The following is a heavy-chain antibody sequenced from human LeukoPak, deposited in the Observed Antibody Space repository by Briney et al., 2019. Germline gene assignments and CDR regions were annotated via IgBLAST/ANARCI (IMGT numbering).Heavy chain of an antibody. CDR1: GGSISSYY. CDR2: IYYSGST. V-gene: IGHV4-59*12. D-gene: IGHD2/OR15-2a*01. J-gene: IGHJ4*02. CDR3: AITSKTRTFSFDY. Sequence: PSETLSLTCTVSGGSISSYYWSWIRQPPGKGLEWIGYIYYSGSTNYNPSLKSRVTISVDTSKNQFSLKLSSVTAADTAVYYCAITSKTRTFSFDYWGQGTLVTVSS.